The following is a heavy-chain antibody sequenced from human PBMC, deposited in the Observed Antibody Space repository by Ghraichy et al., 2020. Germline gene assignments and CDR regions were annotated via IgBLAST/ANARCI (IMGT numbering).Heavy chain of an antibody. CDR1: GGSISSSSYY. V-gene: IGHV4-39*01. D-gene: IGHD6-13*01. Sequence: SETLSLTCTVSGGSISSSSYYWGWIRQPPGKGLEWIGSIYYSGSTYYNPSLKSRVTISVDTSKNQFSLKLSSVTAADTAVYYCASLQGYSSSWYYYYYGMDVWGQGTTVTVSS. CDR3: ASLQGYSSSWYYYYYGMDV. J-gene: IGHJ6*02. CDR2: IYYSGST.